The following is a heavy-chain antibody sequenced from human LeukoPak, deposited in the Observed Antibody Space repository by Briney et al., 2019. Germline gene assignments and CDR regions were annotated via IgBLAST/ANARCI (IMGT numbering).Heavy chain of an antibody. D-gene: IGHD5/OR15-5a*01. J-gene: IGHJ4*02. CDR1: GFSFSTYA. Sequence: GESLRLSCVASGFSFSTYAMNWVRQVPGKGLEWVSTIGGSDDSTSYADSVKGRFTISSDSSKNTLYLQMNSLRAEDTAVYFCSKGLVFHDNYFDNWGQGTLVTVSS. CDR3: SKGLVFHDNYFDN. V-gene: IGHV3-23*01. CDR2: IGGSDDST.